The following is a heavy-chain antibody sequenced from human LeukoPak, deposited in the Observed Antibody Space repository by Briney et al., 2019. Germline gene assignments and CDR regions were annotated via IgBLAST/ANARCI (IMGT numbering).Heavy chain of an antibody. J-gene: IGHJ6*03. CDR1: GFTFSSYG. CDR2: IWYDGSNK. CDR3: ARLSPTYDFWSGYLGGYYYYYMDV. V-gene: IGHV3-33*01. Sequence: GGSLRLSCAASGFTFSSYGMHWVRQAPGKGLEWVAVIWYDGSNKYYADSVKGRFTISRDNSKNTLYLQMNSLRAEGTAVYYCARLSPTYDFWSGYLGGYYYYYMDVWGKGTTVTVSS. D-gene: IGHD3-3*01.